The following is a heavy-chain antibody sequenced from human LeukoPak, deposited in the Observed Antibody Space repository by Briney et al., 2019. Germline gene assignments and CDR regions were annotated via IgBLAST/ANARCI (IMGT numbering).Heavy chain of an antibody. V-gene: IGHV4-39*01. Sequence: SETLSLTCIVSGDSISSSSHYWGWIRQPPGKGLEWIGSIYYSGSTYYNPSLKSRVTISVDTSKNQFSLKLSSVTAADTAVYYCARHPLSRYDSSGYYYDYWGQGTLVTVSS. CDR2: IYYSGST. J-gene: IGHJ4*02. CDR1: GDSISSSSHY. D-gene: IGHD3-22*01. CDR3: ARHPLSRYDSSGYYYDY.